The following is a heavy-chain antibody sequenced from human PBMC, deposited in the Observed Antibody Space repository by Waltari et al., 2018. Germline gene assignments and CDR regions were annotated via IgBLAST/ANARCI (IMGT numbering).Heavy chain of an antibody. V-gene: IGHV4-38-2*01. D-gene: IGHD4-17*01. CDR3: ARRATTVTTPIDY. CDR1: GYSISSGYY. J-gene: IGHJ4*02. CDR2: IYHSGST. Sequence: QVQLQESGPGLVKPSETLSLTCAVSGYSISSGYYWGWLRQPPGKGLEWIGSIYHSGSTYYNPSLKSRVTISVDTSKNQFSLKLSSVTAADTAVYYCARRATTVTTPIDYWGQGTLVTVSS.